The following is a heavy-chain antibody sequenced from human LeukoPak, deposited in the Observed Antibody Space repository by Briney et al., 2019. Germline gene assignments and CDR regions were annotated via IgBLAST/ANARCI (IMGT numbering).Heavy chain of an antibody. V-gene: IGHV3-30*18. CDR3: AKDRARFIVENWFDP. J-gene: IGHJ5*02. D-gene: IGHD2-15*01. Sequence: GGTVRLFCGSWGLTFSSYGMQWVREAPDKGLEGVAVISYDGSNKYYADSVKGRFTISRDNSKNTLYLQMNSLRAEDTAVYYCAKDRARFIVENWFDPWGQGTLVTVSS. CDR1: GLTFSSYG. CDR2: ISYDGSNK.